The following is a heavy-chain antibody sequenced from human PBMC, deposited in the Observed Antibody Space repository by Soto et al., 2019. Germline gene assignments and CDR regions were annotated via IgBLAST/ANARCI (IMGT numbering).Heavy chain of an antibody. D-gene: IGHD1-7*01. J-gene: IGHJ4*02. CDR1: GDSVSSGGNY. CDR3: ASRDPGTSVDY. Sequence: PSQTLSLTCTVSGDSVSSGGNYWSWIRQPPGEGLEWIAYIHYSGSVNYNPSLKSRVTISVDKSENQFSLKVTSLTAADTAVYYCASRDPGTSVDYWGQGTLFTVSS. CDR2: IHYSGSV. V-gene: IGHV4-61*08.